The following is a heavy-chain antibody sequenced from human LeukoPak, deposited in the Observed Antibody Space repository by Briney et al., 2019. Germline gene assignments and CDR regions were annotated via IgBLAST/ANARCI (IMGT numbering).Heavy chain of an antibody. J-gene: IGHJ3*02. D-gene: IGHD1-1*01. CDR3: ARVSTTGAHDAFDI. V-gene: IGHV1-69*04. CDR1: GGTFSSYA. Sequence: SVKVSCKASGGTFSSYAISWVRQAPGQGLEWMGRIIPILGIANYAQKFQGRVTITADKSTSTAYMELSSLRSEDTAVYYCARVSTTGAHDAFDIWGQGTLVTVSS. CDR2: IIPILGIA.